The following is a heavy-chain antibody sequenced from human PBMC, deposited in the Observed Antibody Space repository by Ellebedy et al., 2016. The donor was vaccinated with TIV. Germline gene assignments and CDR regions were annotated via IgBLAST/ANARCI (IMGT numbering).Heavy chain of an antibody. CDR1: GGSISSSNYY. D-gene: IGHD2-2*01. V-gene: IGHV4-39*06. J-gene: IGHJ4*02. CDR3: ARGPTIKYFDY. Sequence: MPSETLSLTCTVSGGSISSSNYYRGWIRQPPGQGLEWVGSIYYSGTTYYNPSLKSRVTISVDTSKNQFALKLSSVTAADTAVYYCARGPTIKYFDYWGQGSQVTVSS. CDR2: IYYSGTT.